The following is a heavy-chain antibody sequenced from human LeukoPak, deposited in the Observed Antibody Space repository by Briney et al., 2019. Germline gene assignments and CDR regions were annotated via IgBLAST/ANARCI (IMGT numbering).Heavy chain of an antibody. CDR2: IYYSGST. J-gene: IGHJ2*01. D-gene: IGHD2-2*01. CDR3: ARRRYCSSTSCPYWYFDL. V-gene: IGHV4-30-4*08. Sequence: SWIRQPPGKGLEWIGYIYYSGSTYYNPSLKSRVTISVDTSKNQFSLKLSSVTAADTAVYYCARRRYCSSTSCPYWYFDLWGRGTLVTVSS.